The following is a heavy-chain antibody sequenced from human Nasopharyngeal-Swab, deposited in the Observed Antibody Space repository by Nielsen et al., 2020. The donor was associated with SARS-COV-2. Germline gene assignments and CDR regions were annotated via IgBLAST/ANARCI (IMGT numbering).Heavy chain of an antibody. V-gene: IGHV4-61*02. CDR3: ARMILGVANAGIDV. D-gene: IGHD3-3*01. Sequence: WIRQPPGKGLEWIGRMHTSTTTSYNPSLKSRVTISVDKSKNQFSLKLSSVTAADTAVYYCARMILGVANAGIDVWGQGATVTVSS. J-gene: IGHJ6*02. CDR2: MHTSTTT.